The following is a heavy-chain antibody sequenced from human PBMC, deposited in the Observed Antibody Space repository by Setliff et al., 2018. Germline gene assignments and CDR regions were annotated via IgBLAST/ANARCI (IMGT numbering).Heavy chain of an antibody. Sequence: ASVKVSCKASGYTFKTYGFTWVRQAPGQGLEWMGWISGYNGNTDYAQTFQGRVTMTRDTYTSTVYMELSSLRSEDTAVYYCVRAPPNCSGGSCYYMDVWAKGTTVTVSS. CDR3: VRAPPNCSGGSCYYMDV. CDR2: ISGYNGNT. D-gene: IGHD2-15*01. J-gene: IGHJ6*03. CDR1: GYTFKTYG. V-gene: IGHV1-18*01.